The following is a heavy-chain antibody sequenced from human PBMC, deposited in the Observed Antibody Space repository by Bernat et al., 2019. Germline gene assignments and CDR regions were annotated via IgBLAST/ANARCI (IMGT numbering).Heavy chain of an antibody. CDR2: ISSSSSYT. Sequence: QVQLVESGGGLVKPGGSLRLSCAASGFTFSDYYMSWIRQAPGKGLEWVSYISSSSSYTNYADSVKGRFTISRDNAKNSLYLQMNSLRAEDTAVYYCASAPLIIRVATISYCDYWGQGTLVTVSS. CDR3: ASAPLIIRVATISYCDY. J-gene: IGHJ4*02. V-gene: IGHV3-11*06. D-gene: IGHD5-12*01. CDR1: GFTFSDYY.